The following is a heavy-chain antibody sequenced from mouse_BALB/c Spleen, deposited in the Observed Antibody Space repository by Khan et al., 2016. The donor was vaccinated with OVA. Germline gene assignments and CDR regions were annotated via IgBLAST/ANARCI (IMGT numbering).Heavy chain of an antibody. CDR1: GYTFTTYW. Sequence: QVQLQQSGAELAKPGASVKMSCKASGYTFTTYWMHWVKQRPGQGLEWIGYINPTSGYTDYNEKLKDRATLSEDKYPSTAYQQLSSLTAEDSAVYYCTRDRIDYWGQGTTLTVSS. CDR2: INPTSGYT. J-gene: IGHJ2*01. V-gene: IGHV1-7*01. CDR3: TRDRIDY.